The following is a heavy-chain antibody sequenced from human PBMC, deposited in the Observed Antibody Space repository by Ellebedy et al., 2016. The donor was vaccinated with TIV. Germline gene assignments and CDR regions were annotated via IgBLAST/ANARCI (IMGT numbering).Heavy chain of an antibody. CDR1: GYTFTSYY. Sequence: ASVKVSXXASGYTFTSYYMHWVRQAPGQGLEWMGWINPNSGGTNYAQKFQGWVTMTRDTSISTAYMELSRLRSDDTAVYYCARAPTTVGPFDYWGQGTLVTVSS. J-gene: IGHJ4*02. CDR3: ARAPTTVGPFDY. D-gene: IGHD4-23*01. V-gene: IGHV1-2*04. CDR2: INPNSGGT.